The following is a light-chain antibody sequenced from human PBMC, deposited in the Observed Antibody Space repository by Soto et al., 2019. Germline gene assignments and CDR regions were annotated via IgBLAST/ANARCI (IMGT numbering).Light chain of an antibody. CDR1: QSVSSSY. CDR2: GAS. V-gene: IGKV3-20*01. CDR3: QQYGSSPLT. Sequence: EIVLTQSPGTLSLSPGERATLSCRASQSVSSSYLAWYRQKPGQAPRLLIYGASSRATGISDRFSGSGSGTDFTLTISGLEPEDFAVYYCQQYGSSPLTFGGGTKVEIK. J-gene: IGKJ4*01.